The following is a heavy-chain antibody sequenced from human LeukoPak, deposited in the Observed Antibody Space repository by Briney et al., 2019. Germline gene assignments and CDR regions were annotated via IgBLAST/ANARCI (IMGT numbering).Heavy chain of an antibody. CDR1: GYTFTSYG. J-gene: IGHJ3*02. CDR3: ARMLPEYDAFDI. CDR2: ISAYNGNT. D-gene: IGHD2/OR15-2a*01. V-gene: IGHV1-18*01. Sequence: ASVTVSCKASGYTFTSYGISWVRQAPGQGLEWMGWISAYNGNTNYAQKLQGRVTMTTDTSTSTAYMELRSLRSDDTAVYYCARMLPEYDAFDIWGQGTMVTVSS.